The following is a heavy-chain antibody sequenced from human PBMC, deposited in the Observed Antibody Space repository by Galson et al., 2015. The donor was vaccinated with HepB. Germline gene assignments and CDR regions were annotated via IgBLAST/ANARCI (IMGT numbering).Heavy chain of an antibody. Sequence: SLRLSCAASGFTFSSYAMHWVRQAPGKGLEWVAVISYDGSNKYYADSVKGRFTISRDNSKNTLYLQMNSLRAEDTAVYYCARSGDQWLVLVYFDYWGQGTLVTVSS. CDR2: ISYDGSNK. CDR1: GFTFSSYA. V-gene: IGHV3-30*04. D-gene: IGHD6-19*01. CDR3: ARSGDQWLVLVYFDY. J-gene: IGHJ4*02.